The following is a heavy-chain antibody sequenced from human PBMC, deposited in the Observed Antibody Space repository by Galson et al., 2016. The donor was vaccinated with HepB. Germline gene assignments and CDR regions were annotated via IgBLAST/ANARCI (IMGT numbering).Heavy chain of an antibody. D-gene: IGHD3/OR15-3a*01. CDR1: GFSFGDDG. CDR2: IRSKTYGGTR. J-gene: IGHJ6*02. V-gene: IGHV3-49*03. Sequence: SLRLSCAASGFSFGDDGVSWFRQAPGKGLEWVAFIRSKTYGGTREYAASVQGRFTISRDDSKSIAYLQMNSLKIEDTAVYFCTRALVTTGDWMYYGMDVWGQGTTFTVSS. CDR3: TRALVTTGDWMYYGMDV.